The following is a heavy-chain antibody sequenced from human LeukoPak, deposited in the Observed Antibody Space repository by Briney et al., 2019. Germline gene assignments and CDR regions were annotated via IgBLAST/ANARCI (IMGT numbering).Heavy chain of an antibody. V-gene: IGHV1-69*13. CDR3: ARVGSLDCYDSSGYYALRYYMDV. Sequence: SVKVSCKASGGTFSSYAISWVRQAPGQGLEWMGGIIPIFGTANYAQKFQGRVTITADESTSTAYMELSSLRSEDTAVYYCARVGSLDCYDSSGYYALRYYMDVWGKGTTVTVSS. CDR1: GGTFSSYA. CDR2: IIPIFGTA. D-gene: IGHD3-22*01. J-gene: IGHJ6*03.